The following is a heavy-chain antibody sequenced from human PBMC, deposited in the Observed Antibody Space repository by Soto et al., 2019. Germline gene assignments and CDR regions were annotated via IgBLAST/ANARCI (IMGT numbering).Heavy chain of an antibody. CDR2: FYYSGST. Sequence: SETLSLTCTVSGASISSYYWSWVRQPPGKGLEWIGYFYYSGSTNYNPSLKSRVSMSVDTSKKQFSLKLSSVTAADTAVYYCAYGGSAAGYFESWGQGALVTVS. CDR1: GASISSYY. V-gene: IGHV4-59*01. J-gene: IGHJ4*02. CDR3: AYGGSAAGYFES. D-gene: IGHD1-26*01.